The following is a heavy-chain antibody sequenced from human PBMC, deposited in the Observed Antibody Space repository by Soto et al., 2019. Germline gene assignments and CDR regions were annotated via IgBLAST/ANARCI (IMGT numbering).Heavy chain of an antibody. CDR1: GFTVSSKY. Sequence: EVQLVESGGGLVQPGGSLRLSCAASGFTVSSKYMTWVRQAPGKGLEWVSLIQSGGTTYYADSVKGRFTISRDTSENTLHLQMDSLRVEDTAVYYCARDAVLCDGGRCYGIPLDVWGKGTKVTVSS. D-gene: IGHD2-15*01. CDR3: ARDAVLCDGGRCYGIPLDV. J-gene: IGHJ6*04. CDR2: IQSGGTT. V-gene: IGHV3-66*01.